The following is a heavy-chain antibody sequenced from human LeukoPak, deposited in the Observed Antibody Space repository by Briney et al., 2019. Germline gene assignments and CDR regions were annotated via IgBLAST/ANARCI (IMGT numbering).Heavy chain of an antibody. J-gene: IGHJ4*02. CDR2: IGSGGSPI. Sequence: GGSLRLSCAASLFTFSDYYMSWVRQAPGKGLEWVSYIGSGGSPIYYADSVKGRFTISRDNAKNSLYLQMNSLRAEDTAVYYCARLSSSSDFDSWGQGTLVTVSS. CDR3: ARLSSSSDFDS. CDR1: LFTFSDYY. V-gene: IGHV3-11*01. D-gene: IGHD6-6*01.